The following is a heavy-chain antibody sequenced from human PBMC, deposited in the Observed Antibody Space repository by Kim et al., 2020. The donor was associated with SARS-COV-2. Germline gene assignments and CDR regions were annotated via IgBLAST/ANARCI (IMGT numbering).Heavy chain of an antibody. J-gene: IGHJ5*01. Sequence: GSTNHNPTLKSRVTISVDTSKNQFSLKLSSVTAADTVVYYCARGHGSGTAWGQGTLVTVSS. CDR3: ARGHGSGTA. V-gene: IGHV4-34*01. D-gene: IGHD3-10*01. CDR2: GST.